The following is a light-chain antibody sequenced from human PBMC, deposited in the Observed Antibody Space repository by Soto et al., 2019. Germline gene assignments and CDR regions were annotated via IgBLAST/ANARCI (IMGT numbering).Light chain of an antibody. V-gene: IGKV1-39*01. Sequence: DIQITQSPSSLSASVVDRVTITCLASQSISSYLNWYQQKPGNAPKLLIYAASSLQSVVPSRFSGSGSGTDFTLTIRSLQPEDFATYYCQQSYSTPPITCGQGTRREI. CDR1: QSISSY. CDR3: QQSYSTPPIT. J-gene: IGKJ5*01. CDR2: AAS.